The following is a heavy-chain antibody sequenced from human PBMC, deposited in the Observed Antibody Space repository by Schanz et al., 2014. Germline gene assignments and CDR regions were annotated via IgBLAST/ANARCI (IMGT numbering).Heavy chain of an antibody. Sequence: QVQLVQSGAEVKKPGASVKVSCKASGYNITINDVTWVRQATGQGLEWMGRIIPSLGLAKYEQKFQDKVTITADTSTTTAYMELSGLRSEDTAVYYCARDRLECGAECYSVEVFEIWGQGTLVIVSS. CDR2: IIPSLGLA. V-gene: IGHV1-69*09. CDR3: ARDRLECGAECYSVEVFEI. J-gene: IGHJ4*02. CDR1: GYNITIND. D-gene: IGHD2-21*01.